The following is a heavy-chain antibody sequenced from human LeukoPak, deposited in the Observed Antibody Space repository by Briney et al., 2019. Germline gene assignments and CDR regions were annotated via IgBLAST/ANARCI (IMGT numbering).Heavy chain of an antibody. CDR2: ISGSGGST. V-gene: IGHV3-23*01. CDR1: GFTVSSNY. J-gene: IGHJ4*02. D-gene: IGHD2-21*02. CDR3: AKDVTSKGLYYFDY. Sequence: GGSLRLSCAASGFTVSSNYMSWVRQAPGKGLEWVSAISGSGGSTYYADSVKGRFTISRDNSKNTLYLQMNSLRAEDTAVYYCAKDVTSKGLYYFDYWGQGTLVTVSS.